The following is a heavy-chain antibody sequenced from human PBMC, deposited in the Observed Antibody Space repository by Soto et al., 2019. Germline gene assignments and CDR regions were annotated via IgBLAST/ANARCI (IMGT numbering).Heavy chain of an antibody. V-gene: IGHV1-69*06. D-gene: IGHD6-25*01. CDR3: ARCPLRALAAPGRIDY. CDR2: IIPIFGTA. Sequence: SVKVSCKASGGTFSSYAISWVRQAPGQGLEWMGGIIPIFGTANYAQKFQGRVTITADKSTSTAYMELSSLRSEDTAVYYCARCPLRALAAPGRIDYWCQGTLVTVSS. J-gene: IGHJ4*02. CDR1: GGTFSSYA.